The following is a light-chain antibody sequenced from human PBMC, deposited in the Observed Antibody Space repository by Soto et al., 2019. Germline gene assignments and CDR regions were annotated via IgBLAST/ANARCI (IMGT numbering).Light chain of an antibody. CDR3: QQYYNWPRT. J-gene: IGKJ5*01. CDR2: GAS. Sequence: EIVMTQSPATLSVSPGEGATLSCRASQSVSSKLAWYQQKPGQAPRLLIYGASTRATGIPARFSGSGSGTEFTLTINSLQAEDCAVYYCQQYYNWPRTFGQGTRLEIK. CDR1: QSVSSK. V-gene: IGKV3-15*01.